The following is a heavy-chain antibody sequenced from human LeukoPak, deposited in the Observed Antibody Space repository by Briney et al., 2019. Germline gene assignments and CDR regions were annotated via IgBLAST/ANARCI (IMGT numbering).Heavy chain of an antibody. Sequence: GASVKVSCKASGYTFTGYYMHWVRQAPGQGLEWMGWINPNSGGTNYAQKFQGRVTMTRDTSISTAYMELSRLRSDDTAVYYCARGGSGTTPNYYYYYMDVWGKGTTVTISS. V-gene: IGHV1-2*02. CDR1: GYTFTGYY. CDR2: INPNSGGT. CDR3: ARGGSGTTPNYYYYYMDV. J-gene: IGHJ6*03. D-gene: IGHD3-10*01.